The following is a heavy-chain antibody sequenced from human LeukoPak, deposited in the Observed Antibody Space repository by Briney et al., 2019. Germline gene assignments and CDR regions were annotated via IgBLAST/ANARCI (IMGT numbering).Heavy chain of an antibody. D-gene: IGHD2/OR15-2a*01. J-gene: IGHJ5*02. V-gene: IGHV3-74*01. Sequence: GGSLRLSCAASGFTFNNAWMTWVRQAPGKGLEWVGRINSDGSTTTYADSVKGRFTISRDNTKNMLYLQMNSLTAEDTAMYYCASLSQYPSAWFDPWGQGTLVTVSS. CDR2: INSDGSTT. CDR1: GFTFNNAW. CDR3: ASLSQYPSAWFDP.